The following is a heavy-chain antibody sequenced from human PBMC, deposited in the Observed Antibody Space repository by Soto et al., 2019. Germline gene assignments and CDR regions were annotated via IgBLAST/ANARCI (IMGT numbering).Heavy chain of an antibody. Sequence: EVQVLESGGGLVQPGGSLRLSCAASGFTFSNYGMNWVRQAPGKGLEWVSGIRSDGDTTYNSDSVKGRFTVSRDTFKNSMYLQMNSRRFEYSAVYYWAKGKGAGATPDGATCWCQGTLVTVSS. CDR2: IRSDGDTT. J-gene: IGHJ4*02. CDR3: AKGKGAGATPDGATC. D-gene: IGHD2-15*01. CDR1: GFTFSNYG. V-gene: IGHV3-23*01.